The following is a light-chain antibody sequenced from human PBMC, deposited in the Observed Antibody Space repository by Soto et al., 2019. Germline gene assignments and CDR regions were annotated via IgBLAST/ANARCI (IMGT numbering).Light chain of an antibody. CDR3: AAWDDSRSGLV. V-gene: IGLV1-47*01. CDR2: RNN. CDR1: SSNIGSNY. J-gene: IGLJ2*01. Sequence: QSVLTQPPSASGTPGQRVTISCSGSSSNIGSNYVYWYQQLPGTAPKLLIYRNNQRPSGVTDRFSGSKSGTSASLAISGLRSEDEADYYCAAWDDSRSGLVFGGGTKLTV.